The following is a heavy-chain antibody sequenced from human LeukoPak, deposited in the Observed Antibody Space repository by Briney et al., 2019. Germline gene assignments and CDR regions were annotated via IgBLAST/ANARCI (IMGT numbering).Heavy chain of an antibody. CDR3: ARARRITMIVVANWFDP. CDR2: INHSGST. Sequence: SETLSLTCAVYGGSFSGYYWSWIRQPPGKGLEWIGEINHSGSTNCNPSLKSRVTISVDTSKNQFSLKLSSVTAADTAVYYCARARRITMIVVANWFDPWGQGTLVTVSS. D-gene: IGHD3-22*01. CDR1: GGSFSGYY. V-gene: IGHV4-34*01. J-gene: IGHJ5*02.